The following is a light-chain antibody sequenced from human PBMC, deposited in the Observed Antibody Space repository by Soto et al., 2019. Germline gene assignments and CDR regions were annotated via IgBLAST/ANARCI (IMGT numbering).Light chain of an antibody. CDR3: QQYNNWPPWT. CDR2: GAS. Sequence: EIVMTQSPATLSVSPGERATLSCRASQSVSSNLAWYQQKPGQAPRLLIYGASTRATGIPARFSGSGSGTEFTITLRSQQSEDFAVYYCQQYNNWPPWTFGQGTKVEIK. V-gene: IGKV3-15*01. J-gene: IGKJ1*01. CDR1: QSVSSN.